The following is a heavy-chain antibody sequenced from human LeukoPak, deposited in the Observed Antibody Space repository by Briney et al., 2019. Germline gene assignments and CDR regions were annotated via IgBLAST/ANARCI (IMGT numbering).Heavy chain of an antibody. J-gene: IGHJ4*02. D-gene: IGHD6-6*01. CDR2: INHSGST. CDR3: ARTASIAARFFDY. V-gene: IGHV4-34*01. Sequence: SETLSLTCAVYGGSFSGYYWSWVRQPPGKGLEWIGEINHSGSTNYNPSLKSRVTISVDTSKNQFSLKLSSVTAADTAVYYCARTASIAARFFDYWGQGTLVTVSS. CDR1: GGSFSGYY.